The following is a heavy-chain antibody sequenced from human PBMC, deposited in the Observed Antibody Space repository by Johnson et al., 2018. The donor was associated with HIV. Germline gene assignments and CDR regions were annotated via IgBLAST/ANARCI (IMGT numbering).Heavy chain of an antibody. CDR2: ISWNSGSI. CDR1: GFSFDDYA. Sequence: VQLVESGGGLVQPGRSLRLSCAASGFSFDDYAMHWVRQAPGKGLEWVSGISWNSGSIYYADSVKGRFTISRDNAENSLYLQMNSLRAEDTAVYFCARQMIVGYNTFDMWGQGTVVTVSS. J-gene: IGHJ3*02. V-gene: IGHV3-9*01. CDR3: ARQMIVGYNTFDM. D-gene: IGHD2-21*01.